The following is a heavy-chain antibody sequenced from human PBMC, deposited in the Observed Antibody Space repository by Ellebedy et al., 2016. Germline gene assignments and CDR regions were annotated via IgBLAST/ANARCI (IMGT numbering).Heavy chain of an antibody. CDR1: GFTFTSYA. V-gene: IGHV3-23*01. J-gene: IGHJ4*02. Sequence: GGSLRLSCAASGFTFTSYAMSWVRQAPGKGLEWVSSISGTGGRTDYAESVKGRFTISRDNSNNSLYFQMTNLRAEDTAVYYCAKGSQWLGRTCFDYWGQGTLVTVSS. CDR3: AKGSQWLGRTCFDY. D-gene: IGHD6-19*01. CDR2: ISGTGGRT.